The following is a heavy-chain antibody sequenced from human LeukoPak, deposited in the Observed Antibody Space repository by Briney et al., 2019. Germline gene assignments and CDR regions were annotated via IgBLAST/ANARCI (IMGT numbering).Heavy chain of an antibody. J-gene: IGHJ6*02. CDR1: GFTFSSYW. CDR3: AREGFSRGSGYYYYGMDV. CDR2: IKQDGSEK. Sequence: GGSLRLSCAASGFTFSSYWMSWVRQAPGKGLEWVANIKQDGSEKYYVDSVKGRFTISRDNAKNSLYLQMNSLRAGDTAVYYCAREGFSRGSGYYYYGMDVWGQGTTVTVSS. V-gene: IGHV3-7*01. D-gene: IGHD3-10*01.